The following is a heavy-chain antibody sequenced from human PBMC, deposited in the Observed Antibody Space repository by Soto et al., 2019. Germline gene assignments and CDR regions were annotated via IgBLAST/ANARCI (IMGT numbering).Heavy chain of an antibody. J-gene: IGHJ4*02. CDR3: EQRRRYSSSWYVGFDY. CDR2: IYWDDTK. D-gene: IGHD6-13*01. Sequence: QITLKESGPTLVKPTQTLTLTCTFSGFSLSTSGVGVGWIRQPPGKALEWLALIYWDDTKRYSPSLKSRLTIPKDTSKNQVVLTMTNMDPVDTATYYCEQRRRYSSSWYVGFDYWGQGTLVTVSS. CDR1: GFSLSTSGVG. V-gene: IGHV2-5*02.